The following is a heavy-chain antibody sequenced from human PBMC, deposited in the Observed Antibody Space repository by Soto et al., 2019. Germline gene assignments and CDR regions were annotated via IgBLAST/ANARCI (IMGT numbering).Heavy chain of an antibody. CDR2: IHHSGST. CDR3: ARGIRYCSCGSCPPFYYYYYMDV. D-gene: IGHD2-15*01. Sequence: SETLSLTCAVYGGSFSGYYWSWIRQRPGKGLEWIGEIHHSGSTNYNPSLQSRVTISVDTSKNQFSLKLSSVTAADPAVYYGARGIRYCSCGSCPPFYYYYYMDVWGKGTTVTVSS. J-gene: IGHJ6*03. V-gene: IGHV4-34*01. CDR1: GGSFSGYY.